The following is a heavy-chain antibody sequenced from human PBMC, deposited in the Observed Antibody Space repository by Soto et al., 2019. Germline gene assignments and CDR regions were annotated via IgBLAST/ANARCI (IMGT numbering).Heavy chain of an antibody. CDR3: ARDLWNYSNYPWNVNIYSYGMEV. CDR2: ISYDGSNK. Sequence: VGSLRLSCASSVFTFSSYAMHCVRHSPGKWLEWVAVISYDGSNKYYADSVKGRFTISRDNSKNTLYLQMNSLRAEDTAVYYCARDLWNYSNYPWNVNIYSYGMEVWGQGTTVNVSS. J-gene: IGHJ6*01. D-gene: IGHD4-4*01. V-gene: IGHV3-30-3*01. CDR1: VFTFSSYA.